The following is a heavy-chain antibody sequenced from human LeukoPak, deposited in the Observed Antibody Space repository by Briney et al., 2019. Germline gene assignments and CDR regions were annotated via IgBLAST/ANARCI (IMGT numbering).Heavy chain of an antibody. V-gene: IGHV3-21*05. CDR1: GFTFSSYE. CDR3: ARDSSADY. Sequence: PGGSLRLSCAASGFTFSSYEMDWVRQAPGKGLEWVSYISSSSSYIYYADSVKGRFTISRDNAKNSLYLQMNSLRAEDTAVYYCARDSSADYWGQGTLVTVSS. CDR2: ISSSSSYI. J-gene: IGHJ4*02.